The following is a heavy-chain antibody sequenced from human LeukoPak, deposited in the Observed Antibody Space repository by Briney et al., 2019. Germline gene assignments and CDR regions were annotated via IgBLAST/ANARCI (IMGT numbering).Heavy chain of an antibody. CDR1: GFTFSSNY. CDR3: ARGQEWDQDYYDSSGYYYFDY. D-gene: IGHD3-22*01. J-gene: IGHJ4*02. V-gene: IGHV3-53*01. Sequence: GGXLRLSCAASGFTFSSNYMSWVGQARGKGLEGVSVIYSGGSTYYTDCVKGRCTISRDNSKNTRYRQMKSLRAEDTAVYYCARGQEWDQDYYDSSGYYYFDYWGQGTLVTVSS. CDR2: IYSGGST.